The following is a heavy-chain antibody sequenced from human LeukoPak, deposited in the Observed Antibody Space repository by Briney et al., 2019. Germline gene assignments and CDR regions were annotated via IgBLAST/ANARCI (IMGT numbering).Heavy chain of an antibody. CDR2: ITPFNGNT. J-gene: IGHJ3*02. D-gene: IGHD1-1*01. CDR3: ARSTGTPRGDAFDI. CDR1: GYTFTYRY. V-gene: IGHV1-45*02. Sequence: SVKVSCKASGYTFTYRYLHWVRQAPGQALEWMGWITPFNGNTNYAQKFQDRVTITRDRSMSTAYMELSSLRSEDTAMYYCARSTGTPRGDAFDIWGQGTMVTVPS.